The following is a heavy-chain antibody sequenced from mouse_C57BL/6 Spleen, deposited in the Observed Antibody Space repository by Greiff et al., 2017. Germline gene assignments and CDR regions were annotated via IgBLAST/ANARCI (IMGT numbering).Heavy chain of an antibody. J-gene: IGHJ4*01. CDR1: GYTFTSYW. Sequence: QVQLQQPGAELVKPGASVKVSCKASGYTFTSYWMHWVKQRPGQGLEWIGRIHPSDSDTNYNQKFKGKATLTVDKSSSTAYMQLSSLTSEDSAVYYCAAPLLFSYYAMDYWGQGTSVTVSS. V-gene: IGHV1-74*01. D-gene: IGHD1-1*01. CDR3: AAPLLFSYYAMDY. CDR2: IHPSDSDT.